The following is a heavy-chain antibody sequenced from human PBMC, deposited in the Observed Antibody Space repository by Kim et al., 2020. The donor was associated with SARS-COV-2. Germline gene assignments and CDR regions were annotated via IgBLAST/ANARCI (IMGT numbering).Heavy chain of an antibody. D-gene: IGHD3-10*01. CDR1: GFTFSSYA. CDR3: AKEGPLLWFGELLYGWYFDL. CDR2: ISGSGGST. Sequence: GGSLRLSCAASGFTFSSYAMSWVRQAPGKGLEWVSAISGSGGSTYYADSVKGRFTISRDNSKNTLYLQMNSLRAEDTAVYYCAKEGPLLWFGELLYGWYFDLWGRGTLVTVSS. V-gene: IGHV3-23*01. J-gene: IGHJ2*01.